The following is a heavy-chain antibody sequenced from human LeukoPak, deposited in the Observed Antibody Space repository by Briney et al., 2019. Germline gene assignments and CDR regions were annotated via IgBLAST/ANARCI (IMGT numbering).Heavy chain of an antibody. Sequence: GGSLRLSCVASGFTFSSYAMHWVRQAPGKGLEWVTVISNDGSNQYYADSVKGRFTISRDNPKNTLYLQMNSLRADDTAVHYCARDKNCASTSCYNAFDIWGQGTMVTVSS. CDR2: ISNDGSNQ. CDR3: ARDKNCASTSCYNAFDI. D-gene: IGHD2-2*02. V-gene: IGHV3-30-3*01. CDR1: GFTFSSYA. J-gene: IGHJ3*02.